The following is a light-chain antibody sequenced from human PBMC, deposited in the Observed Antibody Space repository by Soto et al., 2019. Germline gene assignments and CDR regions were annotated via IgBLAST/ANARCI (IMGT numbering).Light chain of an antibody. J-gene: IGKJ3*01. CDR2: GAS. V-gene: IGKV3-15*01. CDR3: QQYYSYPFT. Sequence: EIVMTQSPATLTVSPGERATLSCRASQRVASNLAWYQQKPGQAPRLLIYGASTRATGIPARFSGSGSGTEFTLAISSLQSEDFATYYCQQYYSYPFTFGPGTKVDIK. CDR1: QRVASN.